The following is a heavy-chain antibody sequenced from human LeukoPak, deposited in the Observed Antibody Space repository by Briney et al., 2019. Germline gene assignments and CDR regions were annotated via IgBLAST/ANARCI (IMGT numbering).Heavy chain of an antibody. CDR1: GFTFSRYA. J-gene: IGHJ4*02. CDR2: ISGSGTIT. CDR3: AILTTHSSSSQFDY. Sequence: QPGESLRLSCAASGFTFSRYAMSWVRQAPGKGLEWVSAISGSGTITYYADSVKGRFTISRDNSKDTLYLQMNSLRAEDTAIYFCAILTTHSSSSQFDYRGQGTLVTVSS. V-gene: IGHV3-23*01. D-gene: IGHD6-6*01.